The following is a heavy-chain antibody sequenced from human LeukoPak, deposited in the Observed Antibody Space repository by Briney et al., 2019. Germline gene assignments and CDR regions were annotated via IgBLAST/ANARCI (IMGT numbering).Heavy chain of an antibody. V-gene: IGHV4-59*11. J-gene: IGHJ4*02. CDR1: GGSMTTHH. D-gene: IGHD5-18*01. Sequence: SETLSLTCTVSGGSMTTHHWNWIRQTPGKGLEWIGYVFDSGRTKENPSLKSRVTLSADTPKNQLSLRLSSVTAADTAVYYCTTIKRGNIFGYFDFWGQGILVTVSS. CDR3: TTIKRGNIFGYFDF. CDR2: VFDSGRT.